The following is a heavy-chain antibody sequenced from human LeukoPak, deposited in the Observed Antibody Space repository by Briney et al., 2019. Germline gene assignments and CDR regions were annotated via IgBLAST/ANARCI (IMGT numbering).Heavy chain of an antibody. CDR2: INSDGSST. CDR1: GFTFSNYW. Sequence: GGSLRLSCAASGFTFSNYWMHWVRQVPGQGLVWVSRINSDGSSTNYADSVKGRFTMSRDNAKNMVYLQMDSLRAEDTAVYYCARVEGVLQYYYGMDVWGQGTTVTGS. V-gene: IGHV3-74*01. D-gene: IGHD1-1*01. J-gene: IGHJ6*02. CDR3: ARVEGVLQYYYGMDV.